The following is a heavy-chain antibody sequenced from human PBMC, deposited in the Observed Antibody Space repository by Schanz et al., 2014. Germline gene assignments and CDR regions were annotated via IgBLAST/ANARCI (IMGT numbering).Heavy chain of an antibody. CDR1: GGSISSSSYY. CDR3: ARLVGPSFYYGMDV. J-gene: IGHJ6*02. D-gene: IGHD2-15*01. CDR2: IYDSGNT. V-gene: IGHV4-31*03. Sequence: QLQLQESGPGLVKPSETLSLTCTVSGGSISSSSYYWNWIRQHPGKGLEWIGYIYDSGNTYYNPSLKSRVTMSIDTSENQFSLNLRSVTGADTAVYYCARLVGPSFYYGMDVWGQGTTVTVSS.